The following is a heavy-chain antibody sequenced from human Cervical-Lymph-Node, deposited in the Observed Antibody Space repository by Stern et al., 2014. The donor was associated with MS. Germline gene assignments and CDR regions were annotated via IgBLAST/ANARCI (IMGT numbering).Heavy chain of an antibody. J-gene: IGHJ5*02. CDR1: GFSLNNPTMG. CDR3: ARTSYYSDSGTWVGWFDP. Sequence: VTLKESGPVLVKPTETLTLTCTVSGFSLNNPTMGVSWIRQPPGKALEWLAHIFLNDEKSYSTSLKSRLTISKDISKSQVVLTMSNMDPVDTATYSCARTSYYSDSGTWVGWFDPWGQGTLVTVSS. CDR2: IFLNDEK. V-gene: IGHV2-26*01. D-gene: IGHD3-10*01.